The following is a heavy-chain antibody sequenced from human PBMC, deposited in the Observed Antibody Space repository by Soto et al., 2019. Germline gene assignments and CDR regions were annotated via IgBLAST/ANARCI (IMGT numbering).Heavy chain of an antibody. J-gene: IGHJ5*02. V-gene: IGHV4-34*01. D-gene: IGHD3-3*01. Sequence: ATLALTCAVYGGSFSGYYWSWIRQPPGKGLEWNGEINHSGSTNYNPSLKSRVTISVDTSKNQFSLKLSSVTAADTAVYYCAREVAGYDFWSGYYGNWFDPWGQGTLVTVSS. CDR1: GGSFSGYY. CDR2: INHSGST. CDR3: AREVAGYDFWSGYYGNWFDP.